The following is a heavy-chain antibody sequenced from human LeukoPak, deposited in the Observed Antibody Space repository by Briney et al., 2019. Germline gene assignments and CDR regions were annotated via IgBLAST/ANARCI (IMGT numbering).Heavy chain of an antibody. CDR2: IRFHGTNI. J-gene: IGHJ4*02. Sequence: GGSLRLSCATSGFTFSSYGMHWVRQTPGKGLEWVAFIRFHGTNIYYADSLKGRFTISRDNSKNTLFLQINNLRAEDTAVYYCARDPTEYSFGSGGYFLDYWGQGNQVTVSS. CDR1: GFTFSSYG. CDR3: ARDPTEYSFGSGGYFLDY. V-gene: IGHV3-30*02. D-gene: IGHD3-22*01.